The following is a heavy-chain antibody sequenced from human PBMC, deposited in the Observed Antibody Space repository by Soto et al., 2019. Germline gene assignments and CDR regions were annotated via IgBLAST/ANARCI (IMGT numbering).Heavy chain of an antibody. Sequence: EVQLLESGGGLVQPGGSLRLSCASSGFTFGNYDMTWVRQAPGKGLEWVSTIRGRSSSTYYADSVKGRFTISRDNSQNTLYLQMDSLRAEDTAVYYCAKRDCSSTTCNFGVPAFDHWGQGTLVSVSS. CDR2: IRGRSSST. V-gene: IGHV3-23*01. D-gene: IGHD2-2*01. CDR1: GFTFGNYD. J-gene: IGHJ4*02. CDR3: AKRDCSSTTCNFGVPAFDH.